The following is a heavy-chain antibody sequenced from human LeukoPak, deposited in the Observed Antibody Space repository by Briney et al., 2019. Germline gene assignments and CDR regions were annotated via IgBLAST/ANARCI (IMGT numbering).Heavy chain of an antibody. Sequence: GGSLRLSCAASGFTFSSYGMHWVRQAPGKGLEWVAVIWYDGSNKYYVDSVQGRFTISRDNSKNTLYLQMSSLRAEDTAVYYCARAYNGDYHWDYWGQGTLVTVSS. V-gene: IGHV3-33*01. CDR3: ARAYNGDYHWDY. J-gene: IGHJ4*02. D-gene: IGHD4-17*01. CDR1: GFTFSSYG. CDR2: IWYDGSNK.